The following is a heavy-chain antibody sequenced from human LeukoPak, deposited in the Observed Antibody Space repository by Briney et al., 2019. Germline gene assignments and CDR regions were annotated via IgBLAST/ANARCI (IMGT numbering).Heavy chain of an antibody. CDR1: GFTFSNCN. V-gene: IGHV3-21*04. J-gene: IGHJ4*02. CDR2: ISSSSSYT. Sequence: GGSLRLSCAASGFTFSNCNMNWVRQAPGKGLEWVSYISSSSSYTNYADSVKGRFTISRDNAKNSLYLQMNSLRAEDTAVYYCARGLVKAAAGTVFDYWGQGTLVTVSS. D-gene: IGHD6-13*01. CDR3: ARGLVKAAAGTVFDY.